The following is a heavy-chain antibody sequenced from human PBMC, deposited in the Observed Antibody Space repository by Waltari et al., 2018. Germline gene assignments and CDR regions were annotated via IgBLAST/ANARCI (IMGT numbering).Heavy chain of an antibody. Sequence: QVQLVQSGAEVKKPGSSVKVSCKASGGTFSSYAISWVRQAPGQGLEWMGGIIPIFGTANDAQKFQGIVTITADESTSTAYMELSSLRSEDTAVYYCARGLIAGGYYYYYGMDVWGQGTTVTVSS. CDR2: IIPIFGTA. CDR1: GGTFSSYA. V-gene: IGHV1-69*01. J-gene: IGHJ6*02. D-gene: IGHD6-13*01. CDR3: ARGLIAGGYYYYYGMDV.